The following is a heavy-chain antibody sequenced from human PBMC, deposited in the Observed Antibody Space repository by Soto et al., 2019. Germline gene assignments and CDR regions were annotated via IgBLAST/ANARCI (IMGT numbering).Heavy chain of an antibody. CDR1: GFTFSSYG. V-gene: IGHV3-30*18. CDR3: AKEGGLSGSYYISSSYYFDY. J-gene: IGHJ4*02. Sequence: QVQLVESGGGVVQPGRSLRLSCVASGFTFSSYGMHWVRQAPGKGLEWVAIISYDGSNTYYADSVKGRFTISRDNCKNTLYLQMNRLTAEDTSVYYCAKEGGLSGSYYISSSYYFDYWGQGTLVTVSS. CDR2: ISYDGSNT. D-gene: IGHD1-26*01.